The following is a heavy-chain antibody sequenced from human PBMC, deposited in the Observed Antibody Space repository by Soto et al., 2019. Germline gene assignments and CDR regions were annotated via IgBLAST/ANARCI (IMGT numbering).Heavy chain of an antibody. J-gene: IGHJ5*02. D-gene: IGHD6-13*01. CDR3: ARHERGSSWLYWFDP. CDR1: RDSISSSWYS. V-gene: IGHV4-39*01. Sequence: LETVSLTSAVSRDSISSSWYSWGRIFEPPGKGLEWIGSIYYSGSTYYNPSLKSRVTISVDTSKNQFSLKLSSVTAADTAVYYCARHERGSSWLYWFDPWGQGTLVTVS. CDR2: IYYSGST.